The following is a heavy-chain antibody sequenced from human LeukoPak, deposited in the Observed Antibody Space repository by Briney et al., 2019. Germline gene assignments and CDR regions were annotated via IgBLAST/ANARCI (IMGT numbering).Heavy chain of an antibody. D-gene: IGHD7-27*01. Sequence: GSLRLSCAASGFTFSSYAMGWVRQAPGKGLEWVSGITESGGSTYFADSVKDWFTISRDNSKNTLYLQINTLRAEDTAIYYCASGPYWGYWGQETLVTVSS. V-gene: IGHV3-23*01. CDR1: GFTFSSYA. CDR2: ITESGGST. J-gene: IGHJ4*02. CDR3: ASGPYWGY.